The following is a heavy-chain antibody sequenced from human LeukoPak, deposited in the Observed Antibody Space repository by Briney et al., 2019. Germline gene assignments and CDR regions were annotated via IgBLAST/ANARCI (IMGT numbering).Heavy chain of an antibody. D-gene: IGHD4-17*01. CDR1: GGSISSYY. CDR2: IYTSGST. Sequence: PSETLSLTCTVSGGSISSYYWSWIRQPAGKGLEWIGRIYTSGSTNYNPSLKSRVTMSVDTSKNQFSLKLSSVTAADTAVYYCARDDYVEFSGYYFDYWGQGTLVTVSS. J-gene: IGHJ4*02. CDR3: ARDDYVEFSGYYFDY. V-gene: IGHV4-4*07.